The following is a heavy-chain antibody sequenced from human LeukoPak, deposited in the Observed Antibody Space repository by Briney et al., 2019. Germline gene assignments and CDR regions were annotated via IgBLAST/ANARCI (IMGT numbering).Heavy chain of an antibody. Sequence: GGSLRLSCAASGFTFSSYSMNWVRQAPGKGLEWVSSISSSSSYIYYADSVKGRFTISRDNAKNSLYLQMNSLRAEDTAVYYCAREITWDTAKTRDAFDIWGQGTMVTVSS. CDR2: ISSSSSYI. J-gene: IGHJ3*02. CDR1: GFTFSSYS. V-gene: IGHV3-21*01. D-gene: IGHD5-18*01. CDR3: AREITWDTAKTRDAFDI.